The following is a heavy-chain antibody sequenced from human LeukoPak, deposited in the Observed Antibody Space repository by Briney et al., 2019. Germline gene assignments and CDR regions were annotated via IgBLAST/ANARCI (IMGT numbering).Heavy chain of an antibody. J-gene: IGHJ4*02. CDR2: ISSSSSYI. V-gene: IGHV3-21*01. CDR3: ARDLSYYDSSGPDY. CDR1: GFTFSSYS. D-gene: IGHD3-22*01. Sequence: PGGSLRLSCAASGFTFSSYSMNWVRQAPGKGLEWVSSISSSSSYIYYADSVKGRFTISRDNAKNSLYLQMNSLRAEDTAVYYCARDLSYYDSSGPDYWGQETLVTVSS.